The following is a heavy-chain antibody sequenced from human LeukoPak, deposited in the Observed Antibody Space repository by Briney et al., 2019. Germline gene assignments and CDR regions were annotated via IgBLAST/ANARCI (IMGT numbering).Heavy chain of an antibody. CDR3: ARDSLYYGSGSYLGFDP. CDR2: ISGYNGNT. Sequence: GASVKVSYKPSGYPFTSYGISWVRQAPGLGLKGMGWISGYNGNTNYADKLQGRVTMTTDTSTSTVYMELRSLRSDDTAVYYCARDSLYYGSGSYLGFDPWGQGTLVTVSS. CDR1: GYPFTSYG. D-gene: IGHD3-10*01. J-gene: IGHJ5*02. V-gene: IGHV1-18*01.